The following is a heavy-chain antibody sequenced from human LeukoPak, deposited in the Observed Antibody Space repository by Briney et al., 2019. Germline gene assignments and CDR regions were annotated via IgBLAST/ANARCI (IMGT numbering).Heavy chain of an antibody. CDR2: IYTSGST. Sequence: PSETLSLTCTVSGGSISSYYWSWIRQPAGKGLEWIGRIYTSGSTNYNPSLKSRVTMSVDTSKNQFSLKLSSVPAADTAVYYCARAVAAAGTDYFDYWGQGTLVTVSS. CDR3: ARAVAAAGTDYFDY. V-gene: IGHV4-4*07. D-gene: IGHD6-13*01. CDR1: GGSISSYY. J-gene: IGHJ4*02.